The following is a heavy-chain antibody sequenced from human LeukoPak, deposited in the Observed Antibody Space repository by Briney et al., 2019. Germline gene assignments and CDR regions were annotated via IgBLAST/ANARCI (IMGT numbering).Heavy chain of an antibody. CDR2: NIPIFGTA. D-gene: IGHD5-12*01. V-gene: IGHV1-69*13. J-gene: IGHJ4*02. CDR3: ARENSPGYSGCDWRY. CDR1: GGTFSSYA. Sequence: SVKVSCKASGGTFSSYAISWVRQAPGQGLEWMGGNIPIFGTANYAQKFQGRVTITADESTSTAYMELSSLRSEDTAVYYCARENSPGYSGCDWRYWGQGTLVTVSS.